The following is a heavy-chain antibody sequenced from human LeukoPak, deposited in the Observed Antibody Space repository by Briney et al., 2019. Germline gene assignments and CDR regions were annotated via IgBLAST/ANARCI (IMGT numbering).Heavy chain of an antibody. CDR1: GFTFRSCG. Sequence: GGSLRLSCAASGFTFRSCGMYWVRQAPGKGLEWVAFITYDGLNKYYAESVKGRFTISRDNSKNTLSLQMNSLRGDDTAVYYCATWAATILGTDCWGQGTQVTVSS. J-gene: IGHJ4*02. V-gene: IGHV3-30*19. D-gene: IGHD3-3*01. CDR3: ATWAATILGTDC. CDR2: ITYDGLNK.